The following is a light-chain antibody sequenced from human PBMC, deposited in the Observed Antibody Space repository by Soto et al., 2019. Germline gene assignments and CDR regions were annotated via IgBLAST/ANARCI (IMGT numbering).Light chain of an antibody. CDR2: DAS. CDR1: QSVRSK. V-gene: IGKV3-15*01. Sequence: EIVMTQSPATRSVSPGERATLSCRASQSVRSKLAWYQQKPGQAPRLLIYDASNRAPGVPARFSGSGSWTEFTLTICSLQSEDFAVYACHHYNNWPAFGQGTKVEI. CDR3: HHYNNWPA. J-gene: IGKJ1*01.